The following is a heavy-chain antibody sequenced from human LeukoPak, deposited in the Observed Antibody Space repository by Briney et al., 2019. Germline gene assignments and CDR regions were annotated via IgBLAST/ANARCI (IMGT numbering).Heavy chain of an antibody. CDR1: GYTFTSYD. CDR3: ARKARRTYYDFWSGYYDGMDV. V-gene: IGHV1-8*01. CDR2: MNPNGGNT. Sequence: ASVKVSCKASGYTFTSYDINWVRQATGQGLEWMGWMNPNGGNTGYAQKFQGRVTMTRNTSISTAYMELSSLRSEDTAVYYCARKARRTYYDFWSGYYDGMDVWGQGTTVTVSS. J-gene: IGHJ6*02. D-gene: IGHD3-3*01.